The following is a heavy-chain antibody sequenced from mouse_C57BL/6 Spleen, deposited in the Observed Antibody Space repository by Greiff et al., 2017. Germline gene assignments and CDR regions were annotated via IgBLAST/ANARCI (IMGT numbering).Heavy chain of an antibody. V-gene: IGHV5-4*03. CDR3: ARWGVYYGSSLDY. D-gene: IGHD1-1*01. CDR1: GFTFSSYA. Sequence: EVKLMESGGGLVKPGGSLKLSCAASGFTFSSYAMSWVRQTPEKRLEWVATISDGGSYTYYPDNVKGRFTISRDNAKNNLYLQMSHLKSEDTAMYYCARWGVYYGSSLDYWGQGTTLTVSS. J-gene: IGHJ2*01. CDR2: ISDGGSYT.